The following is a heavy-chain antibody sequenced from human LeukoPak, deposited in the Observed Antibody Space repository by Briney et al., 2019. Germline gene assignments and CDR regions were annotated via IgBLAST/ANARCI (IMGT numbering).Heavy chain of an antibody. CDR1: GFTFSSYG. CDR2: ISYDGSNK. J-gene: IGHJ3*02. Sequence: GGSLRLSCAASGFTFSSYGMHWVRQAPGKELEWVAVISYDGSNKYYADSVKGRFTISRDNSKNTLYLQMNSLRAEDTAVYYCATSGRIKRDAFDIWGQGTMVTVSS. V-gene: IGHV3-30*03. D-gene: IGHD1-26*01. CDR3: ATSGRIKRDAFDI.